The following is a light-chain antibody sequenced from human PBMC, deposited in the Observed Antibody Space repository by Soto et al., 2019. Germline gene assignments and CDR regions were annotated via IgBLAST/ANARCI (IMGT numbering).Light chain of an antibody. CDR2: DDN. CDR3: GSWDSSLSAYV. J-gene: IGLJ1*01. CDR1: SSNIGGNS. Sequence: QSVLTQPPSLSAAPGQKVTISCSGSSSNIGGNSVSWYQQLPGTAPKFLIYDDNKRPSGIPDRFSGSKSGTSATLGITGFQTGDEADYYCGSWDSSLSAYVFGTGTKVTVL. V-gene: IGLV1-51*01.